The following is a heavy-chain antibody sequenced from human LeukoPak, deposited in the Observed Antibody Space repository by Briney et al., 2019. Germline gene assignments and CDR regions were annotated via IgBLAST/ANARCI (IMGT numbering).Heavy chain of an antibody. CDR1: GFTFDDYA. Sequence: GGSLRLSCAASGFTFDDYAMHWVRQAPGKGLEWVSGISWNSGSIGYADSVKGRFTISRDNAKNSLYLQMNSLRAEDTALYYCARDRDYDFWSGYHKDDAFDIWGQGTMVTVSS. CDR2: ISWNSGSI. D-gene: IGHD3-3*01. J-gene: IGHJ3*02. CDR3: ARDRDYDFWSGYHKDDAFDI. V-gene: IGHV3-9*01.